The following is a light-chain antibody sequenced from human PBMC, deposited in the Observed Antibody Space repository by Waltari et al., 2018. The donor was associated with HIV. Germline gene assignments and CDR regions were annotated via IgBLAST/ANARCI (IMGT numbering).Light chain of an antibody. J-gene: IGLJ3*02. CDR2: NTK. V-gene: IGLV1-40*01. Sequence: QSVLTQPPSMSGAPGQRVTIPCTGSSSNIGAGYHVHWYQQLPGTAPKVLIYNTKDRPSGVPDRISGSKSGASASLAITGLQAEDEADYYCQSYDNTLSVWVFGGGTKLTVL. CDR1: SSNIGAGYH. CDR3: QSYDNTLSVWV.